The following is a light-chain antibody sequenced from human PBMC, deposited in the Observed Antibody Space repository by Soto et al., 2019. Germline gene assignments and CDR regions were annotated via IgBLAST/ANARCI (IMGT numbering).Light chain of an antibody. CDR1: QGIDTS. CDR3: KQYSSLGK. CDR2: AAS. Sequence: LLTPSPSSLSASVVDRFTITFRASQGIDTSLAWYQQKPGKAPKLLIYAASNFQSGVPSRFSGSGSGTHFTLTISSLQPDDFATYYCKQYSSLGKCGQGNKG. J-gene: IGKJ1*01. V-gene: IGKV1-9*01.